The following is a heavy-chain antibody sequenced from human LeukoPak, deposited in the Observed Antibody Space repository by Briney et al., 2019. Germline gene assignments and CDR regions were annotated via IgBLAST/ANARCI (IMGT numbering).Heavy chain of an antibody. D-gene: IGHD1-26*01. Sequence: SETLSLTCTVSGGSISSYYWSWIRQPPGKGLEWIGYIYYSGSTNYNPSLKSRVTISVDTSKNQFSLKLSSVTAADTAVYYCARLSYIGGYYFDYWGQGTLVTVSS. J-gene: IGHJ4*02. CDR2: IYYSGST. V-gene: IGHV4-59*12. CDR3: ARLSYIGGYYFDY. CDR1: GGSISSYY.